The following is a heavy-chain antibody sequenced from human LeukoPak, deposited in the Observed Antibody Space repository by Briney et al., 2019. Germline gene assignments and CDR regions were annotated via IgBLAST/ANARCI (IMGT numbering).Heavy chain of an antibody. CDR1: GQIFSDYY. CDR3: LSWAGGLSDVAAFDY. V-gene: IGHV1-2*02. J-gene: IGHJ4*02. CDR2: ITHKSGAT. Sequence: ASVKVSCKASGQIFSDYYIQWLRQTPGQGFEWMGWITHKSGATKFAQKFQGKVTLTRDTSISTAYMELRSLTSDDTATYYCLSWAGGLSDVAAFDYWGQGTLVTVSS. D-gene: IGHD2-21*01.